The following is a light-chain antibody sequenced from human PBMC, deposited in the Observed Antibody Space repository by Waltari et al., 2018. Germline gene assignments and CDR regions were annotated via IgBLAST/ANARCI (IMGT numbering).Light chain of an antibody. Sequence: QTVVTQEPSLSVSPGGTVTLTCALSSGSVSSPSYDRWYQQPPGQAPRTLAYKINSRSSGVPXRFSGSMLGNKAALTITGAQAEDESDYYCVLYMGSGIWVFGGGTKLTVL. CDR1: SGSVSSPSY. CDR2: KIN. CDR3: VLYMGSGIWV. V-gene: IGLV8-61*01. J-gene: IGLJ3*02.